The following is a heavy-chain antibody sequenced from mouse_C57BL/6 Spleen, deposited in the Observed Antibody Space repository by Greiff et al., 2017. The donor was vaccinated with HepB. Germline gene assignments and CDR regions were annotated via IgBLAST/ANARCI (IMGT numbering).Heavy chain of an antibody. J-gene: IGHJ1*03. CDR1: GFTFSSYA. CDR2: ISSGGDYI. D-gene: IGHD1-1*01. V-gene: IGHV5-9-1*02. CDR3: TRDGVYYYGSSWYFDV. Sequence: EVKLMESGEGLVKPGGSLKLSCAASGFTFSSYAMSWVRQTPEKRLEWVAYISSGGDYIYYADTVKGRFTISRDNARNTLYLQMSSLKSEDTAMYYCTRDGVYYYGSSWYFDVWGTGTTVTVSS.